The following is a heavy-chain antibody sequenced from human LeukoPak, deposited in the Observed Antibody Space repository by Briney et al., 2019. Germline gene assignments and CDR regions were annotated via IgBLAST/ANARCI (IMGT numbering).Heavy chain of an antibody. CDR3: ARVGDIVVVPAANPVSTWFDP. CDR2: IYYSGST. J-gene: IGHJ5*02. D-gene: IGHD2-2*01. V-gene: IGHV4-61*01. Sequence: PSETLSLTCTVSGGSVSSGSYYWSWIRQPPGKGLEWIGYIYYSGSTNYNPSLKSRVTISVDTSKNQFSLKLSSVTAADTAVYYCARVGDIVVVPAANPVSTWFDPWGQGTLVTVSS. CDR1: GGSVSSGSYY.